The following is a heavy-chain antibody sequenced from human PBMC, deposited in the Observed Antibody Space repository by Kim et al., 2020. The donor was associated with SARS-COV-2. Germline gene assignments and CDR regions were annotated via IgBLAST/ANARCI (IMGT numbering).Heavy chain of an antibody. CDR3: ARGGRYSSSWTYYYYYYGMDV. D-gene: IGHD6-13*01. V-gene: IGHV4-34*01. CDR1: GGSFSGYY. CDR2: INHSGST. Sequence: SETLSLTCAVYGGSFSGYYWSWIRQPPGKGLEWIGEINHSGSTNYNPSLKSRVTISVDTSKNQFSLKLSSVTATYTAVYYCARGGRYSSSWTYYYYYYGMDVWGQGTTVTVSS. J-gene: IGHJ6*02.